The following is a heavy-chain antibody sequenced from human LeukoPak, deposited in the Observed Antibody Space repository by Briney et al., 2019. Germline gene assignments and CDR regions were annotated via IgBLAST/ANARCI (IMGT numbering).Heavy chain of an antibody. CDR1: GGTFSSYA. J-gene: IGHJ6*02. CDR2: IIPILGIA. CDR3: ARDGWPVYYYYYYGMDV. D-gene: IGHD2-15*01. Sequence: ASVTVSCKASGGTFSSYAISWVRQAPGQGLEWMGRIIPILGIANYAQKFQGRVTITADKSTSTAYMELSSLRSEDTAVYYCARDGWPVYYYYYYGMDVWGQGTTVTVSS. V-gene: IGHV1-69*04.